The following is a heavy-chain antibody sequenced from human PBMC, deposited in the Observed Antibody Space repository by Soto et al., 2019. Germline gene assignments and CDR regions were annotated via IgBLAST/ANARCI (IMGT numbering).Heavy chain of an antibody. J-gene: IGHJ6*02. D-gene: IGHD6-6*01. CDR1: GDSVSSNSAA. CDR2: TYYRSKWYH. V-gene: IGHV6-1*01. Sequence: SQTLSLTCAISGDSVSSNSAAWNWIRQSASRGLEWLGRTYYRSKWYHDYAPSVKSRITINPDTSKNQFSLQLNSVTPEYSAVYFCARAKEYTSSSGMDVWGQGTTDTVSS. CDR3: ARAKEYTSSSGMDV.